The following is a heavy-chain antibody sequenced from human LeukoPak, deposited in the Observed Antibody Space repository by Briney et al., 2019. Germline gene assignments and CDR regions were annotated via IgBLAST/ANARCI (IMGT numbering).Heavy chain of an antibody. Sequence: GGSLRLSCAASGFTFSSYSMNWVRQAPGKGLEWVSYISSSSSTIYYADSVKGRFTISRDNAKNSLYLQMNSLRAEDTAVYYCARGYQSMDVWGQGTTVTVSS. CDR3: ARGYQSMDV. V-gene: IGHV3-48*01. CDR2: ISSSSSTI. D-gene: IGHD1-14*01. J-gene: IGHJ6*02. CDR1: GFTFSSYS.